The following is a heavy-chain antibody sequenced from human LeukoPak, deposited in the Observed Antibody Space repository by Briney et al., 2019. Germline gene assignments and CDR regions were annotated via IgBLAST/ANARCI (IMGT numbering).Heavy chain of an antibody. CDR2: IYAGGST. CDR1: DGSISNFY. CDR3: AREGKFCSSTSCSIRDALDI. V-gene: IGHV4-4*07. J-gene: IGHJ3*02. D-gene: IGHD2-2*01. Sequence: SETLSLTCAVSDGSISNFYWSWIRQPAGKGLEWIGRIYAGGSTNYNPSLKSRVTLSVDTSKNQFSLKLRSVTAADTAVYFCAREGKFCSSTSCSIRDALDIWGQGTPVIVSS.